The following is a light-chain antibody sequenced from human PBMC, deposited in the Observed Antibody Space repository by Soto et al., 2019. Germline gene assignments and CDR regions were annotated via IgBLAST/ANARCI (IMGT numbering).Light chain of an antibody. Sequence: DIHVTKSPSSLAASVGDRVSIPCRASQGISNYLAWYQQKPGKAPKLLIYDASSLESGVPSRFSGSASGTEFTLTSSSLQPDYSATYYRQQYNSYWTFGQGTKVDIK. CDR3: QQYNSYWT. CDR1: QGISNY. CDR2: DAS. V-gene: IGKV1-5*01. J-gene: IGKJ1*01.